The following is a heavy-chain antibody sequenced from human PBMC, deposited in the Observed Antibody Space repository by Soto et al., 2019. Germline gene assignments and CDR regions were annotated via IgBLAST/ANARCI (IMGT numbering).Heavy chain of an antibody. CDR1: GFTFSDHY. Sequence: GGSLRLSCAASGFTFSDHYMDWVRQAPGKGLEWVSRIKNKDRAYTREYAASVEGRFTISRDDSKNSVYLQMNSLKTEDTAMYYCARARSGYPIDLWGQGTLVTVSS. V-gene: IGHV3-72*01. J-gene: IGHJ5*02. CDR2: IKNKDRAYTR. D-gene: IGHD3-22*01. CDR3: ARARSGYPIDL.